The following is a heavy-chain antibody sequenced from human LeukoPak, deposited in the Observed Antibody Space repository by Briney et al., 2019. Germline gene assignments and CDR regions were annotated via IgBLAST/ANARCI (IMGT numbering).Heavy chain of an antibody. Sequence: ETLSLTCTVSGGSISSSSYYWGWIRQPPGKGLEWIGYIYYSGSTNYNPSLKSRVTISVDTSKNQFSLKLSSVTAADTAVYYCARHGYYYGSDYGMDVWGQGTTVTVSS. CDR1: GGSISSSSYY. D-gene: IGHD3-10*01. CDR2: IYYSGST. J-gene: IGHJ6*02. CDR3: ARHGYYYGSDYGMDV. V-gene: IGHV4-61*05.